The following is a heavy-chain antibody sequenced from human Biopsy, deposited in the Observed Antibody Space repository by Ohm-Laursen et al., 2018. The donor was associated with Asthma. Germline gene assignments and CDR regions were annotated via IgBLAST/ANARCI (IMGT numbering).Heavy chain of an antibody. CDR3: ARIPRRSGSYFVDY. Sequence: SDTLSLTCTVSGDSITSGGCCWNWIRQHPGKGLEWIGYIHHSGTSYFNPSLKRRVSFSRDTSKNQFSLRLSSVTAADTAMYYCARIPRRSGSYFVDYWGQGTLVTVSS. CDR2: IHHSGTS. CDR1: GDSITSGGCC. J-gene: IGHJ4*02. D-gene: IGHD3-22*01. V-gene: IGHV4-31*03.